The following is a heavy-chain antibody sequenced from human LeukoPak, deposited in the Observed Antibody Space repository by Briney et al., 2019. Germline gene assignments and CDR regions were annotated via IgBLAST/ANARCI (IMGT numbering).Heavy chain of an antibody. Sequence: GESLKISCKGSGYNFTSYWIGWVRQMPGKGLEWMGIIYPGDSDTRYSPSFQGQVTISVDKSISTAYLQWSSLKASDTAMYYCARDLVSSGWSSGFDPWGQGTLVTVSS. J-gene: IGHJ5*02. CDR1: GYNFTSYW. CDR3: ARDLVSSGWSSGFDP. D-gene: IGHD6-19*01. V-gene: IGHV5-51*01. CDR2: IYPGDSDT.